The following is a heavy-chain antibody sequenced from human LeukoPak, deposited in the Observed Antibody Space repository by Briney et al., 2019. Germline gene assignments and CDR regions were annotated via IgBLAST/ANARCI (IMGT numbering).Heavy chain of an antibody. V-gene: IGHV3-30-3*01. CDR1: GFTFSRYA. J-gene: IGHJ4*02. D-gene: IGHD5-24*01. Sequence: GGSLRLSCAASGFTFSRYAMHWARQAPGKGLEWVAVTSYDESNKEFADSVKGRFTISRDNSKNTLYLGMNSLRADDTAVYYCARDGGWLQFFDYWGQGTLVTVST. CDR3: ARDGGWLQFFDY. CDR2: TSYDESNK.